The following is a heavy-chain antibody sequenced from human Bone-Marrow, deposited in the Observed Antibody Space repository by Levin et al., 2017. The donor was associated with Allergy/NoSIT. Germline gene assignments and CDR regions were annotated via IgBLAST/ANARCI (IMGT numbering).Heavy chain of an antibody. CDR2: VNTETGGT. D-gene: IGHD4-17*01. V-gene: IGHV1-2*02. J-gene: IGHJ4*02. CDR1: GYTFTDHY. Sequence: ASVKVSCKASGYTFTDHYIHWVRQAPGQGLEWMGWVNTETGGTKSAQNFQGRVSMTRDTSITTAFLELTSLRTDDTGLYFCARRRPVTLPPVDHWGQGTQVFVSS. CDR3: ARRRPVTLPPVDH.